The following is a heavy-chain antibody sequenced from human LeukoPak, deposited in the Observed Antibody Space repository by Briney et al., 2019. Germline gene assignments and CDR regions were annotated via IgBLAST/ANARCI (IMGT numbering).Heavy chain of an antibody. V-gene: IGHV3-23*01. Sequence: TGGSLRLSCAASGFTFSSYAMSWVRQAPGKGLEWVSAISGSGGSTYYADSVKGRFTIPRDNSKNTLYLQMNSLRAEDTAVYYCAKDRMVHTGLGAFDIWGQGTMVTVSS. D-gene: IGHD4/OR15-4a*01. J-gene: IGHJ3*02. CDR1: GFTFSSYA. CDR2: ISGSGGST. CDR3: AKDRMVHTGLGAFDI.